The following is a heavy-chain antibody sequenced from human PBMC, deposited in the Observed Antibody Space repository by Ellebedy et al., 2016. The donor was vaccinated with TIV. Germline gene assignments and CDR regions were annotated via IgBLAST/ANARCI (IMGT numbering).Heavy chain of an antibody. J-gene: IGHJ5*02. CDR1: GFTFSSYS. V-gene: IGHV3-48*04. D-gene: IGHD3-22*01. Sequence: GESLKISCAASGFTFSSYSMNWVRQAPGKGLEWVSYISSSSSTIYYADSVKGRFTISRDNAKNSLYLQMNSLRAEDTAVYYCARELDSDYYDSSGYYGWFDPWGQGTLVTVSS. CDR2: ISSSSSTI. CDR3: ARELDSDYYDSSGYYGWFDP.